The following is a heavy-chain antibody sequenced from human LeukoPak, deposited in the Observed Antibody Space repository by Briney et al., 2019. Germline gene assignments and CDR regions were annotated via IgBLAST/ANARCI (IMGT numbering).Heavy chain of an antibody. D-gene: IGHD3-3*01. CDR3: AKDPDDFWSGVEDY. CDR2: ISGSGGST. J-gene: IGHJ4*02. CDR1: GFTFSSYA. Sequence: AGGSLRLSCAASGFTFSSYAMSWVRQAPGKGLEWVSAISGSGGSTYYADSVKGRFTISRDNSKNTLYLQMNSLRAEDTAVYYCAKDPDDFWSGVEDYWGQGTLVTVSP. V-gene: IGHV3-23*01.